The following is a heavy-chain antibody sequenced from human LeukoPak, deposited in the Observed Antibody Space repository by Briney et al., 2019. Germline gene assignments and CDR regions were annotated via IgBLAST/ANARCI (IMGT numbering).Heavy chain of an antibody. CDR1: GYTFTGYY. CDR2: INPNSGGT. CDR3: ARGDYGDPRAHFDY. V-gene: IGHV1-2*02. J-gene: IGHJ4*02. D-gene: IGHD4-17*01. Sequence: ASVKVSCKASGYTFTGYYMHWVRQAPGQGLEWMGWINPNSGGTNYAQKFQGRVTMTRDTSISTAYMELSRLRSDDTAVYYCARGDYGDPRAHFDYWGQGTLVTVSS.